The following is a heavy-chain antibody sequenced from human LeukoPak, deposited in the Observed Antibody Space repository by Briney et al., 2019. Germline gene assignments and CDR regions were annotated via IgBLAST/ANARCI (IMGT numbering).Heavy chain of an antibody. CDR1: GFTFSSYG. V-gene: IGHV3-74*01. Sequence: GGTLRLSCAASGFTFSSYGMSWIRQSPGKGLLWVARINPDGSIADYTDSVKGRFTISRDNVKNTLYLQMNSLRAEDTAVYYCVREGFFDYWGQGALVTVSS. J-gene: IGHJ4*02. CDR3: VREGFFDY. CDR2: INPDGSIA.